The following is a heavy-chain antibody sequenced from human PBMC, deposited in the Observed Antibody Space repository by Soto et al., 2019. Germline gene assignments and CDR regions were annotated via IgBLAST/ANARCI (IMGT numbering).Heavy chain of an antibody. Sequence: SETLSLTCTVSGGSISSYYWSWIRQPPGKGLEWIGYIYYSGSTNYNPSLKSRVTISVDTSKNQFSLKLSSVTAADTAVYYCARDPSRGYFDYWGQGTLVTVS. CDR3: ARDPSRGYFDY. V-gene: IGHV4-59*01. CDR2: IYYSGST. D-gene: IGHD3-10*01. CDR1: GGSISSYY. J-gene: IGHJ4*02.